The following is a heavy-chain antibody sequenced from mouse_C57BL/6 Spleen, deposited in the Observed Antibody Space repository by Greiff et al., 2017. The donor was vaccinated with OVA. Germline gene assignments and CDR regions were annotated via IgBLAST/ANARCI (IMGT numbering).Heavy chain of an antibody. CDR3: ARESSSGAFAY. CDR1: GYSITSGYY. D-gene: IGHD3-2*02. Sequence: VQLKQSGPGLVKPSQSLSLTCSVTGYSITSGYYWNWIRQFPGNKLEWMGYISYDGSNNYNPSLKNRISITRDTSKNQFFLKLNSVTTEDTATYYCARESSSGAFAYWGQGTLVTVSA. CDR2: ISYDGSN. V-gene: IGHV3-6*01. J-gene: IGHJ3*01.